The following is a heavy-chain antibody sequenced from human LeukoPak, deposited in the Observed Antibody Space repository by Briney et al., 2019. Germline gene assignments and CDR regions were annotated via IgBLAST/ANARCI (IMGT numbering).Heavy chain of an antibody. CDR1: GGSINKYY. V-gene: IGHV4-59*01. J-gene: IGHJ4*02. D-gene: IGHD3-9*01. CDR3: AKGRKDFDTNLGPFDS. Sequence: SETLSLTCTVSGGSINKYYWSWIRQSPGKGLEWLGYVHDSAGTIYNPSLKSRVTISVGTSKTQFSLKVTSVTTADTAVYYCAKGRKDFDTNLGPFDSWGQGILVTVSS. CDR2: VHDSAGT.